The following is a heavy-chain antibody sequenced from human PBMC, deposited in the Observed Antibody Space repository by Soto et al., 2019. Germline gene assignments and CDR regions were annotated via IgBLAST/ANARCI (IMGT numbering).Heavy chain of an antibody. V-gene: IGHV3-11*06. D-gene: IGHD3-3*01. J-gene: IGHJ4*02. CDR2: ISGSGTYT. Sequence: VQLVESGGGLVQPGGSLRLSCAASGFTFSDFYMSWIRQAPGKGLEWVAYISGSGTYTNYADSVTGRFTISRDNSKNSLYLQMNSLRAEDTAVYYCARDLAAEWYFDYWGQGTLVTVSS. CDR3: ARDLAAEWYFDY. CDR1: GFTFSDFY.